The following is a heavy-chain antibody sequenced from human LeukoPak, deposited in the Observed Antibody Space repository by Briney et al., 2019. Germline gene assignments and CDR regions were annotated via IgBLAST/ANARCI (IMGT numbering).Heavy chain of an antibody. D-gene: IGHD4-17*01. CDR3: ARKLNFGDPFY. CDR1: GFTFSSYW. J-gene: IGHJ4*02. V-gene: IGHV3-74*01. Sequence: GGSLRPSCAASGFTFSSYWMHWVRQAPGKGLVWVSRINSDGSTTNYADSVKGRFTISRDNAKNTLYLQMNSLRAEDTAIYYCARKLNFGDPFYWGQGTLVTVSS. CDR2: INSDGSTT.